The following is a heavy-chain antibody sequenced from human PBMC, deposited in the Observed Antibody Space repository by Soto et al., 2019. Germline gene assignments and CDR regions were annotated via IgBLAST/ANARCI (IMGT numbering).Heavy chain of an antibody. J-gene: IGHJ6*02. CDR1: GGTFSSHA. Sequence: QVQLVQSGAEVKKPGSSVKVSCKASGGTFSSHAISWVRQAHGQGLEWMGGIIPFFKATNYAQKFQGRVTITADDSTSTAYMDLYSLRSEDTAVYYCARDVPLNYYDGTFSYYAMDVWGQGTTVTVSS. V-gene: IGHV1-69*01. CDR2: IIPFFKAT. D-gene: IGHD3-16*01. CDR3: ARDVPLNYYDGTFSYYAMDV.